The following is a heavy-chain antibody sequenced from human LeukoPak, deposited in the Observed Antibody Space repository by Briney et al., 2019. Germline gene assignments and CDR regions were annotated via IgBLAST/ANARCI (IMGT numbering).Heavy chain of an antibody. J-gene: IGHJ4*02. CDR1: GFTFSSCA. V-gene: IGHV3-23*01. CDR2: ISGSGGST. D-gene: IGHD2-21*02. CDR3: AKDVVVTALFGSRRSSTDY. Sequence: GGSLRLSCAASGFTFSSCAMSWVRQAPGKGLEWVSAISGSGGSTYYADSVKGRFTISRDNSKNTLYLQMNSLRAEDTAVYYCAKDVVVTALFGSRRSSTDYWGQGTLVTVSS.